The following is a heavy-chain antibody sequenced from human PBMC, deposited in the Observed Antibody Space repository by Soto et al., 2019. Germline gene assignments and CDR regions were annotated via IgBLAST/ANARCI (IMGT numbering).Heavy chain of an antibody. J-gene: IGHJ6*02. CDR1: GGTFSSYA. D-gene: IGHD2-2*01. CDR2: IIPIFGTA. V-gene: IGHV1-69*13. Sequence: SVKVSCKAPGGTFSSYAISWVRQAPGQGLEWMGGIIPIFGTANYAQKFQGRVTITADESTSTAYMELSSLRSEDTAVYYCARSSPGVVPAAAQNYYYYYGMDVWGQGTTVTVSS. CDR3: ARSSPGVVPAAAQNYYYYYGMDV.